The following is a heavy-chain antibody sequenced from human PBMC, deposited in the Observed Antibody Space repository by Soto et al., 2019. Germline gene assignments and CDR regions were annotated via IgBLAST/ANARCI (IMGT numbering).Heavy chain of an antibody. CDR3: ASPKVAVDALRDRYFHF. CDR2: AKSRARGVAT. J-gene: IGHJ2*01. D-gene: IGHD2-15*01. Sequence: EVQLVESGGGLVQPGGSLRLSCAASGFTFSDRFMDWVRQAPGKGLEWIGRAKSRARGVATQYADSVKGRFTVSRDESTSSFYLQMNTLNAGDTAGYYCASPKVAVDALRDRYFHFWGRGTLVTVSS. V-gene: IGHV3-72*01. CDR1: GFTFSDRF.